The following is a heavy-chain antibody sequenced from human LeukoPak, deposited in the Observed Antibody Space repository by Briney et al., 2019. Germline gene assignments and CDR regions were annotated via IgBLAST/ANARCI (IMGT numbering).Heavy chain of an antibody. V-gene: IGHV4-39*01. CDR3: ARCPDFTNHSFDH. D-gene: IGHD4-11*01. CDR1: GGSISSSSYY. Sequence: PSQTLSLTCTVSGGSISSSSYYWGWIRQPPGKGLEWIGSIYYGGSPYYNPSLKSRVTISVDTSKSQFSLNLSSVTAADTGVYYCARCPDFTNHSFDHWGQGTLVTVSS. J-gene: IGHJ4*02. CDR2: IYYGGSP.